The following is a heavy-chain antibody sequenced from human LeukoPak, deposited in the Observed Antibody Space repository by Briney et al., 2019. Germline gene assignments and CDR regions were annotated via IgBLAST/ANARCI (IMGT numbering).Heavy chain of an antibody. CDR3: ARAGYSYGTGYYFDY. CDR2: IYYTGAT. D-gene: IGHD5-18*01. CDR1: GGSISTYY. J-gene: IGHJ4*02. Sequence: SETLSLTCTVSGGSISTYYWSWIRLPPGKGLEWIGYIYYTGATYYNPSLKSRVTISLDTSKSQFSLKLSSVTAADAAVYYCARAGYSYGTGYYFDYWGQGALVTVSS. V-gene: IGHV4-59*01.